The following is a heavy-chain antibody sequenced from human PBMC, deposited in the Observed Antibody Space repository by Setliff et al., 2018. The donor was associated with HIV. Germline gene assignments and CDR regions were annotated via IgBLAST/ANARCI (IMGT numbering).Heavy chain of an antibody. CDR1: GGSISSGDYY. V-gene: IGHV4-30-4*08. CDR2: IYNSGST. D-gene: IGHD3-10*01. J-gene: IGHJ2*01. Sequence: PSETLSLTCTVSGGSISSGDYYWTWIRQPPGKGLEWIGYIYNSGSTYYEPSLRGRGTIPIDRSKNQFSLKLNSVTAADTAVDHCARETNASGSLTAYWYFDLWGRGTLVTVSS. CDR3: ARETNASGSLTAYWYFDL.